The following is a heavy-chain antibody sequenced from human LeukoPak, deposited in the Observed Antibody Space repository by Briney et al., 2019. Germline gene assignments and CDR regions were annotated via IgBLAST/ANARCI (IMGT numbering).Heavy chain of an antibody. D-gene: IGHD4-17*01. V-gene: IGHV1-69*13. J-gene: IGHJ5*02. CDR2: IIPIFGTA. CDR1: GGTLSSYA. Sequence: SVNVSCKASGGTLSSYAISWVRQAPGQGLEWMGGIIPIFGTANYAQKFQGRVTITADESTSTAYMELSSLRSEDTAVYYCARVVYGDYYWFDPWGQGTLVTVSS. CDR3: ARVVYGDYYWFDP.